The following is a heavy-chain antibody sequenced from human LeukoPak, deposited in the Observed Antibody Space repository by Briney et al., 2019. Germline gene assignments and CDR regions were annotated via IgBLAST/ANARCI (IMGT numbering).Heavy chain of an antibody. J-gene: IGHJ4*02. V-gene: IGHV4-4*07. Sequence: SETLSLTCTVSGGSISSYYWSWIRQPAGKGLEWIGRIYTSGSTNYNPSLKSRVTISVDTSKNQFSLKLRSVTAADTAVYYCAKERRNCNYYYLDNCGEGTQVTVSS. D-gene: IGHD1-7*01. CDR1: GGSISSYY. CDR2: IYTSGST. CDR3: AKERRNCNYYYLDN.